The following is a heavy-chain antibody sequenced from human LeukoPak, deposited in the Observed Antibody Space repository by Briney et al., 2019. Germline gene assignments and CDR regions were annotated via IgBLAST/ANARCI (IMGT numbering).Heavy chain of an antibody. V-gene: IGHV1-8*01. J-gene: IGHJ4*02. CDR1: GYTFTSYD. CDR3: ARVIFGVVISY. D-gene: IGHD3-3*01. CDR2: MNPNSGNT. Sequence: ASVKVSCKASGYTFTSYDINWVRQATGQGLEWMGWMNPNSGNTGYAQKFQGRVTMTRNTSISTAYMELSRLRSDDTAVYYCARVIFGVVISYWGQGTLVTVSS.